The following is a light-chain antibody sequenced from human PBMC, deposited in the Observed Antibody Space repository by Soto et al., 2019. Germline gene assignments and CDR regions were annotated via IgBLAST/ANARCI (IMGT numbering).Light chain of an antibody. J-gene: IGKJ1*01. Sequence: DIQMTQSPSTLSASAGDRVTITCRASQSLGIWLAWHQQKPGKAPKLLIYDASTLKSGVPSRFSGSGSGTKFTLTISSLQPDDFATYYCQEYNSYSGTFGQGTKVEVK. CDR2: DAS. CDR1: QSLGIW. CDR3: QEYNSYSGT. V-gene: IGKV1-5*01.